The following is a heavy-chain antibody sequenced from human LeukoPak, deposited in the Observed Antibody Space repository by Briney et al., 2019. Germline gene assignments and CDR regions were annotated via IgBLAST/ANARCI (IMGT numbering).Heavy chain of an antibody. CDR3: ARGSWFGESLYYFDY. J-gene: IGHJ4*02. D-gene: IGHD3-10*01. Sequence: SETLSLTCTVSGGSISSYYWSWIRQPPGKGLEWIGYIYYSGSTNYNPSLKSRVTISVDTSKNQFSLKLSSVTAADTAVYYCARGSWFGESLYYFDYWGQGTLVTVSS. CDR2: IYYSGST. V-gene: IGHV4-59*01. CDR1: GGSISSYY.